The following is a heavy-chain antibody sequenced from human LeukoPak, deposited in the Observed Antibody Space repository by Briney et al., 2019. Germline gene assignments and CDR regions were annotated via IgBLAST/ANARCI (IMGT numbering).Heavy chain of an antibody. J-gene: IGHJ6*02. CDR3: AKEGTFRVGSMDV. V-gene: IGHV3-21*01. D-gene: IGHD2/OR15-2a*01. Sequence: PGGSLRLSCAASGFTFSSYDMNWVRQPPGKGLEWVSSISRDSNSIYYADSVKGRFTISRDNAKNSLYLQMSSLRVEDTAVYYCAKEGTFRVGSMDVWGQGTTVTVSS. CDR2: ISRDSNSI. CDR1: GFTFSSYD.